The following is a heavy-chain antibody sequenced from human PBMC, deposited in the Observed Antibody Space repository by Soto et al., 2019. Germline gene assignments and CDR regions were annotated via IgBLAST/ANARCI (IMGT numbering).Heavy chain of an antibody. J-gene: IGHJ4*02. Sequence: QVQLVESGGGVVQPGRSLRLSCAVSGFSFNSYTLHWVRQAPDKGLEWVAVISYDGSNKYYAGSVKGRFTISRDSSKNTLYLQMNSLRTEDTALYYCARVTGDRFDYWGQGTVVTVST. CDR3: ARVTGDRFDY. CDR2: ISYDGSNK. D-gene: IGHD2-21*02. V-gene: IGHV3-30-3*01. CDR1: GFSFNSYT.